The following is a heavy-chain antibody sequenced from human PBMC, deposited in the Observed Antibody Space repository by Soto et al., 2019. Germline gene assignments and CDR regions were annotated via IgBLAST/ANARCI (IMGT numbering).Heavy chain of an antibody. Sequence: KESGPTLVKPTQTLTLTCTFSGFSLSARGVGVGWIRQPPGKALEWLALIYWNDDKRYSPSLQSRLTITKDASKNQVVFSITNVDPADTATYYCAHSPWGAAPDYWGQGTLVTVSS. CDR3: AHSPWGAAPDY. V-gene: IGHV2-5*01. CDR1: GFSLSARGVG. D-gene: IGHD3-16*01. CDR2: IYWNDDK. J-gene: IGHJ4*02.